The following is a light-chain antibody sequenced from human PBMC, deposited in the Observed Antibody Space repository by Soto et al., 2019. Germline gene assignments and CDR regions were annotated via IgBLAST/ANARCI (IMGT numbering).Light chain of an antibody. J-gene: IGLJ2*01. CDR2: ENN. CDR3: GTWDSSLTAVV. CDR1: GSNIGNNY. Sequence: QSVLTQPPSVSVAPGQKVTISCSGSGSNIGNNYVSWYQQLPETAPKLLIYENNRRPSGIPDRFSASKSGTSATLDITGLQTGDEADYYCGTWDSSLTAVVFGGGTKLTVL. V-gene: IGLV1-51*02.